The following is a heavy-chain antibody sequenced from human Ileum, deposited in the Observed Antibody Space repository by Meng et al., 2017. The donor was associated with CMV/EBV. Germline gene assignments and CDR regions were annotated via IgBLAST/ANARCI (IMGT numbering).Heavy chain of an antibody. CDR1: GYSFTGYY. CDR2: INPNSGGT. CDR3: ARLPGGGPLASEPAMEWIDP. V-gene: IGHV1-2*02. D-gene: IGHD3-3*02. J-gene: IGHJ5*01. Sequence: ASVKVSCKASGYSFTGYYIHWVRQAPGQGLEWRGRINPNSGGTNYAQKFQGRVTMTRDTSINTAYMEVNRLTSDDTAVYYCARLPGGGPLASEPAMEWIDPWGQGTLVTVSS.